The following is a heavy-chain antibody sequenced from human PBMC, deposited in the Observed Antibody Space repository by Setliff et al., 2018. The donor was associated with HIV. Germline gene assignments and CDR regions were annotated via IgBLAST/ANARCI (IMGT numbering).Heavy chain of an antibody. V-gene: IGHV4-39*01. CDR3: AGGFWGGPLFDP. Sequence: KASETLSLTCNVSGDSIRSRSFYWAWIRQPPWERPEWIGTIYYVGSTYYNPYLKSRASIFVDTSKNQFSLKLYSVTAADTAVYYCAGGFWGGPLFDPWGRGTLVTVSS. CDR1: GDSIRSRSFY. J-gene: IGHJ5*01. D-gene: IGHD3-3*01. CDR2: IYYVGST.